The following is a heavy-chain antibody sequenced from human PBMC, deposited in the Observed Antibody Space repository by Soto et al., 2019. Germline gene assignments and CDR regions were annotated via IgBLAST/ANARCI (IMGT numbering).Heavy chain of an antibody. CDR1: GYSFTSYW. CDR3: ARIDRITVRPSPDV. J-gene: IGHJ6*02. Sequence: GASLKIYCKGSGYSFTSYWISWVRQMPGKGLEWMGRIDPSDSYTNYSPSFQGHVTISADKSISTAYLQWSSLKASDTAMYYCARIDRITVRPSPDVWGQGTTVTVSS. V-gene: IGHV5-10-1*01. CDR2: IDPSDSYT. D-gene: IGHD6-6*01.